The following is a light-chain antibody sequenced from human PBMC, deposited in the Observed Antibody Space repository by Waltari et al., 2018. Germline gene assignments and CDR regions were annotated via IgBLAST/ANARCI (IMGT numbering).Light chain of an antibody. V-gene: IGKV1-5*03. CDR2: EAS. Sequence: DIQMTQSPSTLSASFADSFTITCRASQSIDSRLAWYQQKPGKAPKYLMFEASILENGVPPRFSGRRSGTEFTLTISSLQPDDVATYYCQQFMSYPITFGGGTKVEI. CDR3: QQFMSYPIT. CDR1: QSIDSR. J-gene: IGKJ4*01.